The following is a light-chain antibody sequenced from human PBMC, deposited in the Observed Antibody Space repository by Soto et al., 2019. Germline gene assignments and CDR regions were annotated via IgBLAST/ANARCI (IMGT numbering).Light chain of an antibody. J-gene: IGLJ1*01. CDR3: QSYDSRLSGYV. Sequence: QSVLTQPPSVCGAPGQRFTISCTGSSSNIGAGYDVNWYQQLPGAAPKFLIYGNSNRPSGVPDRFSGSKSGTSASLAITGLQAEDEADYYCQSYDSRLSGYVFGTGTKVTVL. V-gene: IGLV1-40*01. CDR1: SSNIGAGYD. CDR2: GNS.